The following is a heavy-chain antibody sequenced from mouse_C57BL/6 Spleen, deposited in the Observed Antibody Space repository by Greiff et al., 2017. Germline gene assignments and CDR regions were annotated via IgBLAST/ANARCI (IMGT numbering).Heavy chain of an antibody. J-gene: IGHJ4*01. V-gene: IGHV1-52*01. CDR3: ARGGYYFYYARDD. CDR2: IDPSDSET. Sequence: QVQLLQPGADLVRPGSSVKLSCTASGYTFTSYWMHWVQQTPIQGLEWIGNIDPSDSETHYNQNVKDKATLTVDKSSSTAYMQLSSLTSEDSAVYCCARGGYYFYYARDDWGPGTSVTVSS. D-gene: IGHD2-3*01. CDR1: GYTFTSYW.